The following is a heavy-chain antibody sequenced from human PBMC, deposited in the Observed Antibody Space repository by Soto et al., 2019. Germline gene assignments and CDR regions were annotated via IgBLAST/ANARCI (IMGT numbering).Heavy chain of an antibody. Sequence: PSETLSLTCSVSGGAISSSSYYWGWIRQPPGKGLEWFGSIYSSGSAYYSPSLKSQVTISVDTSNNQFSLKLSSVTAADTAVYYCARHRSYGGNVYFDYWGQGTLVTVSS. D-gene: IGHD4-17*01. CDR2: IYSSGSA. J-gene: IGHJ4*02. V-gene: IGHV4-39*01. CDR3: ARHRSYGGNVYFDY. CDR1: GGAISSSSYY.